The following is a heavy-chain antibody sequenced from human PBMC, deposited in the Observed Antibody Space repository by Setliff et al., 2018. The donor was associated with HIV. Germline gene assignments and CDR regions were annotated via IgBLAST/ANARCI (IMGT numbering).Heavy chain of an antibody. CDR3: ARVRRRDGYNFDY. D-gene: IGHD5-12*01. CDR2: IYTGGST. CDR1: GVSINSGSYY. Sequence: PSETLSLTCTVSGVSINSGSYYWSWIRQPAGKGLEWNGHIYTGGSTNYNPSLKSRVTISVHTSKNQFSLKLSSVTAADTAVYYCARVRRRDGYNFDYWGQGTLVTVSS. V-gene: IGHV4-61*09. J-gene: IGHJ4*02.